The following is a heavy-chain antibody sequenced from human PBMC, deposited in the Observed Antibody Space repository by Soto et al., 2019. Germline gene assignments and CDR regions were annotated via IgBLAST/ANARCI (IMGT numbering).Heavy chain of an antibody. D-gene: IGHD3-9*01. V-gene: IGHV1-69*13. CDR2: IIPIFGTA. CDR1: GGTFSSYA. J-gene: IGHJ6*03. CDR3: ARRSDYDILTGYYYYYYYMDV. Sequence: ASVKVSCKASGGTFSSYAISWVRQAPGQGLEWMGGIIPIFGTANYAQKFQGRVTITADESTSTAYMELSSLRSEDTAVYYCARRSDYDILTGYYYYYYYMDVWGKGTTVTVSS.